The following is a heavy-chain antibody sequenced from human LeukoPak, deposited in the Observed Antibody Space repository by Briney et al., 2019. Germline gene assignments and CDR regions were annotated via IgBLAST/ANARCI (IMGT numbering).Heavy chain of an antibody. D-gene: IGHD2-21*01. V-gene: IGHV3-21*01. CDR1: GFTFSSYS. J-gene: IGHJ3*02. CDR2: ISAAGSYI. Sequence: GGSLRLSCAASGFTFSSYSMNWVRQAPGKGLEWVSSISAAGSYIYYANSVKGRFTISRDNAEGSLYLQMNSLTAEDTAVYYCARDGLLAYCGGDCSGVFDIWGQGTMVAVSS. CDR3: ARDGLLAYCGGDCSGVFDI.